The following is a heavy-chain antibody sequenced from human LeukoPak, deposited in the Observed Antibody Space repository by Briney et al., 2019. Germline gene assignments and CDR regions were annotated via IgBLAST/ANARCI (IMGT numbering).Heavy chain of an antibody. D-gene: IGHD5-12*01. J-gene: IGHJ4*02. Sequence: SETLSLTCAVYGGTFSGFSWNWIRQPPGKGLEWIGEINHSGSTNYNPSLKSRVTISVDTSKNQFSLKLSSVTAADTAVYYCARDGYSGNDGLWGQGSLITVSS. CDR1: GGTFSGFS. CDR2: INHSGST. CDR3: ARDGYSGNDGL. V-gene: IGHV4-34*01.